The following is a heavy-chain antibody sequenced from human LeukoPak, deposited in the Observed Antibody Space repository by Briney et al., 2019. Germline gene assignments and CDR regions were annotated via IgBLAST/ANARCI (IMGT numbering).Heavy chain of an antibody. Sequence: GGSLRLSCAVSGFTFGSYTMNWVRQAPGKGLEWVSHISSTSTTYYADSVKGRFTTSRDNAKNLLYLQMNSLRDEDTAVYYCAAAGDYWDQGTLVTVSS. J-gene: IGHJ4*02. CDR3: AAAGDY. D-gene: IGHD3-10*01. CDR2: ISSTSTT. V-gene: IGHV3-48*02. CDR1: GFTFGSYT.